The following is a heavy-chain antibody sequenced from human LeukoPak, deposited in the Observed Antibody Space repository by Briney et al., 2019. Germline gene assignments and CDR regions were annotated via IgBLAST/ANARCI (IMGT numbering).Heavy chain of an antibody. CDR3: ARLVAATGNFDY. J-gene: IGHJ4*02. V-gene: IGHV4-30-2*01. D-gene: IGHD6-13*01. CDR2: IYHSGST. Sequence: PSETLSLTCAVSGGSISSGGYSWSWTRQPPRKGLEWIGYIYHSGSTYYNPSLKSRVTISVDRSKNQFSLKLSSVTAADTAVYYCARLVAATGNFDYWGQGTLVTVSS. CDR1: GGSISSGGYS.